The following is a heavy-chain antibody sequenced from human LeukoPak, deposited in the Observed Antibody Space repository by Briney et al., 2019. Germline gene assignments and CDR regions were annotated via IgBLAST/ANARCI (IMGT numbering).Heavy chain of an antibody. CDR3: ARRLTYDSRAYYCLDY. CDR1: GYSFTSYW. D-gene: IGHD3-22*01. V-gene: IGHV5-51*01. J-gene: IGHJ4*02. Sequence: GESLKISCKGSGYSFTSYWIGWVRQKPGKGLEWMGIIFPGDSDTRYSPSFQGQVTISANKSISTAYLQWSSLKASDTAMYYCARRLTYDSRAYYCLDYWGQGTLVTVSS. CDR2: IFPGDSDT.